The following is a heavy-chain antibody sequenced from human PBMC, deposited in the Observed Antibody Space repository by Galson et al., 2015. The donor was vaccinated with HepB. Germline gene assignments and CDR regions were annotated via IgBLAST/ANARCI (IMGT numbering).Heavy chain of an antibody. J-gene: IGHJ4*02. CDR1: GFTFSSYG. Sequence: SLRLSCAASGFTFSSYGMHWVRQAPGKGLEWVAFIRYDGSNKYYADSVKGRFTISRDNSKNTLYLQMNSLRAEDTAVYYCAKGPGAGPIAVAGYFDYWGQGTLVTVSS. CDR2: IRYDGSNK. CDR3: AKGPGAGPIAVAGYFDY. D-gene: IGHD6-19*01. V-gene: IGHV3-30*02.